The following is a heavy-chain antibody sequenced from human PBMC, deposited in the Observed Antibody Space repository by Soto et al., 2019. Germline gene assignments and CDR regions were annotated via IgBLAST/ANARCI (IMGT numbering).Heavy chain of an antibody. V-gene: IGHV4-31*03. CDR3: ARAPNIVVVPGAPYMDV. J-gene: IGHJ6*03. Sequence: QVQLQESGPGLVKPSQTLSLTCTVSGGSISSGGYYWSWIRQHPGKGLEWIGYIYDSGSTYYNPSLQSRSTISVDTSKNQFSLKLSSVTAADTAVYYCARAPNIVVVPGAPYMDVWGKGTKVTVSS. CDR1: GGSISSGGYY. CDR2: IYDSGST. D-gene: IGHD2-2*01.